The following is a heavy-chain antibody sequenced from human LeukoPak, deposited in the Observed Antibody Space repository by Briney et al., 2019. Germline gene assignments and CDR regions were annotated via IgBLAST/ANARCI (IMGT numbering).Heavy chain of an antibody. Sequence: PGRSLRLSCAASGFTFSSYGMHWVRQAPGKGLEWVAFIRYDGSNKYYADSVKGRFTISRDNSKNTLYLQMNSLRAEDTAVYYCAKGYNATHPSDYWGQGTLVTVSS. D-gene: IGHD5-24*01. CDR3: AKGYNATHPSDY. CDR1: GFTFSSYG. V-gene: IGHV3-30*02. J-gene: IGHJ4*02. CDR2: IRYDGSNK.